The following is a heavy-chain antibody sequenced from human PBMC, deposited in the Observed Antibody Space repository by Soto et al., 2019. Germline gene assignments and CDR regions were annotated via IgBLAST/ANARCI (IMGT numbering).Heavy chain of an antibody. Sequence: GASVKVSCKASGYTFTSYYMHWVRQAPGQGLEWMGIINPSGGSTSYAQKFQGRVTMTRDTSTSTVYMELSSLRSEDTAVYYCARIKITGTTRGHFDYWGQGTLVTVSS. V-gene: IGHV1-46*01. CDR3: ARIKITGTTRGHFDY. CDR1: GYTFTSYY. D-gene: IGHD1-7*01. J-gene: IGHJ4*02. CDR2: INPSGGST.